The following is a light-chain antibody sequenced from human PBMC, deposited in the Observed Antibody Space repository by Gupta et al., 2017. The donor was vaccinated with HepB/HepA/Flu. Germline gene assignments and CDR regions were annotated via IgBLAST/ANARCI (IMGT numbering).Light chain of an antibody. Sequence: IQVTQSPSSVSASVGDTVTITCRASHSIDTWLAWYQQKPGKAPKLLINAASSLQSGVPSRFSGSGSGTDFSLTINSLQPEDSATYSCQQANRFPLTFGEGTQVELK. CDR2: AAS. J-gene: IGKJ4*01. CDR3: QQANRFPLT. V-gene: IGKV1-12*01. CDR1: HSIDTW.